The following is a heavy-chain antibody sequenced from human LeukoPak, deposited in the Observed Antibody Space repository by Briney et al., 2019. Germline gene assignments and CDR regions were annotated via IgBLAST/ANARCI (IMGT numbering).Heavy chain of an antibody. CDR1: GYSLSELS. J-gene: IGHJ3*02. D-gene: IGHD5-24*01. Sequence: ASVKVSCKVSGYSLSELSMHWVRQAPGKGLEWMGGFDPEDGETFYAQNFQGRVTMTLDTSTDTAYMELSSLRSEDTAVYYCARIRDGYNDAYDIWGQGTMVTVPS. CDR3: ARIRDGYNDAYDI. CDR2: FDPEDGET. V-gene: IGHV1-24*01.